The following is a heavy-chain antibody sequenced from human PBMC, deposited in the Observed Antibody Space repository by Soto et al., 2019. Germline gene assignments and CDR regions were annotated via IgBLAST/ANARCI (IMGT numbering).Heavy chain of an antibody. CDR2: IYYSGST. Sequence: SETLSLTCTVSGGSVSGGSYYWSWIRQPPGKGLEWIGYIYYSGSTNYNPSLKSRVTISVDTSKNQFSLKLSSVTAADTAVYYCAREYSTGEYSSSPYYYYYYGMDVWGQGTTVTVSS. V-gene: IGHV4-61*01. J-gene: IGHJ6*02. CDR1: GGSVSGGSYY. D-gene: IGHD6-13*01. CDR3: AREYSTGEYSSSPYYYYYYGMDV.